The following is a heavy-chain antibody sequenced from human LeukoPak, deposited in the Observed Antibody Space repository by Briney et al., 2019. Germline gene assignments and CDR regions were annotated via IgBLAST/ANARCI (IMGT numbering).Heavy chain of an antibody. CDR1: GGSFSGYY. CDR3: ARAVLAAPYYFDY. D-gene: IGHD2-15*01. CDR2: INHSGST. V-gene: IGHV4-34*01. J-gene: IGHJ4*02. Sequence: SETLSLTCAVYGGSFSGYYWSWIRQPPGKGLEWIGEINHSGSTNYNPSLKSRVTISVDTSKNQFSLKLSSVTAADTAVYYCARAVLAAPYYFDYWGQGTLVTVSS.